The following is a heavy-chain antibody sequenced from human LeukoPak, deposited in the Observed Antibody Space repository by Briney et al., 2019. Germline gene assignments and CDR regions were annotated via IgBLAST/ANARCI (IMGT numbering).Heavy chain of an antibody. D-gene: IGHD3-22*01. CDR2: ITSRGEST. V-gene: IGHV3-23*01. Sequence: PGGSLRLSCAASGFTLSSYAMSWVRQAPGKGLEWVSAITSRGESTWYVDSVKGRFTITRDNSENTLYLQMHSLRAEGTAVYYCARDRPNYYGSDGHYYRRDGDYWGRGTLVSASS. J-gene: IGHJ4*02. CDR3: ARDRPNYYGSDGHYYRRDGDY. CDR1: GFTLSSYA.